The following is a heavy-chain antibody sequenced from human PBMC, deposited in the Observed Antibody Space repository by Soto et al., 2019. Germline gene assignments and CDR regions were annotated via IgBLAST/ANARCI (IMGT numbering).Heavy chain of an antibody. D-gene: IGHD3-3*01. J-gene: IGHJ3*02. CDR3: ARDRGYYDFWSGYLSAFDI. CDR2: ISSSSSTI. Sequence: ESGGGLVQPGGSLRLSCAASGFTFSSYSMNWVRQAPGKGLEWVSYISSSSSTIYYADSVKGRFTISRDNAKNSLYLQMNSLRDEDTAVYYCARDRGYYDFWSGYLSAFDIWGQGTMVTVSS. CDR1: GFTFSSYS. V-gene: IGHV3-48*02.